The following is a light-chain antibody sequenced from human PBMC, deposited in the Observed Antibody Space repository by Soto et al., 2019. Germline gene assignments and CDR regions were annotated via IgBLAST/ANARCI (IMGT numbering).Light chain of an antibody. J-gene: IGLJ1*01. CDR1: SSNIGAGYD. V-gene: IGLV1-40*01. CDR2: GNS. CDR3: QSYESSRSGLV. Sequence: QSVLTQPPSVSGAPGQRVTISCTGSSSNIGAGYDVHWYQQLPGTAPKLLISGNSNRPSGVPDRFSGSKSGTSASLAITGLQAEDEADYYCQSYESSRSGLVLGTGTKLTVL.